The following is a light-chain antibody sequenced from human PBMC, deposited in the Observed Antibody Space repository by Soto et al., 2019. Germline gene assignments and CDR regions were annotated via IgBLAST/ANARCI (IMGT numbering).Light chain of an antibody. CDR2: AAS. CDR3: QQYDERPPNLS. V-gene: IGKV3-15*01. CDR1: QSVSTN. J-gene: IGKJ4*01. Sequence: DIVMAPSPATLSVSPGESAALSCSASQSVSTNLAWYQQKPGQAPRLLIYAASVRATGIPARFSGSGSGTEFTHTIGSRQSEDFAVYYCQQYDERPPNLSFGGGTKVEIK.